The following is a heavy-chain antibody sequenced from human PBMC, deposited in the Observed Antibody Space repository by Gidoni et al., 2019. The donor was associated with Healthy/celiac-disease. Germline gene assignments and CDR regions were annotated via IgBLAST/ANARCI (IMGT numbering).Heavy chain of an antibody. CDR1: GFTFSTAW. V-gene: IGHV3-15*01. CDR3: TTLPMIQRDAFDI. J-gene: IGHJ3*02. Sequence: EVQLVESGGGLVKPGGSLRLSCAASGFTFSTAWMSWVRQAPGKGLEWVGRIKSKTDGGTTDYAAPVKGRFTISRDDSKNTLYLQMNSLKTEDTAVYYCTTLPMIQRDAFDIWGQGTMVTVSS. D-gene: IGHD3-16*01. CDR2: IKSKTDGGTT.